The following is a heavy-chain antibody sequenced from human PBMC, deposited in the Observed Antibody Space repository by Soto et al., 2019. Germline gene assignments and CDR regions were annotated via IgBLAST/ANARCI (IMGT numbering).Heavy chain of an antibody. CDR1: GYTFTNYG. V-gene: IGHV1-18*04. J-gene: IGHJ4*02. D-gene: IGHD6-13*01. CDR3: ARGGGIYSISWPLDY. CDR2: TSDYNGNT. Sequence: SVKVSFKASGYTFTNYGISWVRQAPVQGLEWMGWTSDYNGNTDYAQKFQGRVTLTTDTSTSTAYMELRSLRSDDTAVYYCARGGGIYSISWPLDYWGQGTLVTVYS.